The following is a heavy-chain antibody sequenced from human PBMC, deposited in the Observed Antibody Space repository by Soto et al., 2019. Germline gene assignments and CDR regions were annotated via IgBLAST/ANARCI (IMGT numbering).Heavy chain of an antibody. CDR2: TYYRSKWYN. Sequence: QVQLQQSGPGLVKPSQTLSLTCAISGDSVSSNSAAWNWIRQSPSRGLEWLGRTYYRSKWYNDYAVSVKSRITINPDTSKNPFSLQLNSVTPEDTAVYYCARDYYGSGSYYKRASYYYYGMDVWGQGTTVTVSS. V-gene: IGHV6-1*01. J-gene: IGHJ6*02. D-gene: IGHD3-10*01. CDR3: ARDYYGSGSYYKRASYYYYGMDV. CDR1: GDSVSSNSAA.